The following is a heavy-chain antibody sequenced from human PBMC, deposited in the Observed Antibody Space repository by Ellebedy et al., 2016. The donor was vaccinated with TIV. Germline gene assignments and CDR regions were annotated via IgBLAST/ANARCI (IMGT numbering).Heavy chain of an antibody. CDR1: GGSFSSYY. D-gene: IGHD1-26*01. Sequence: SETLSLTXAVYGGSFSSYYWHWIRQPPGTGLAWIGEINYSGSTNYNPSLKSRVTISVDTSKKQFSLKLISVTAADTAVYYCAAYSGNYQDYWGQGALVTVSS. CDR2: INYSGST. CDR3: AAYSGNYQDY. J-gene: IGHJ4*02. V-gene: IGHV4-34*01.